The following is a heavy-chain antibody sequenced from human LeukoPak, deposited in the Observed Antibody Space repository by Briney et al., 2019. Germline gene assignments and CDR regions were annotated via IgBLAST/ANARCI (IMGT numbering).Heavy chain of an antibody. CDR2: IYSGGST. CDR3: ARAYCSSTSCFLYFDY. V-gene: IGHV3-66*02. D-gene: IGHD2-2*01. J-gene: IGHJ4*02. Sequence: PGGSLRLSCAASGFTVSSNYMSWVRQAPGKGLEWVSVIYSGGSTYYADSVKGRFTISRDNSENTLYLQMNSLRAEDTAVYYCARAYCSSTSCFLYFDYWGQGTLVTVSS. CDR1: GFTVSSNY.